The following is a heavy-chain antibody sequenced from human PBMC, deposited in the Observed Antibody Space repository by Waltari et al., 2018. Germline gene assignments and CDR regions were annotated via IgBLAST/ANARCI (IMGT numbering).Heavy chain of an antibody. D-gene: IGHD4-17*01. J-gene: IGHJ3*02. CDR1: EFRCDESA. CDR3: AREALLTTNAFDI. V-gene: IGHV3-20*04. CDR2: INWNGAST. Sequence: EVQLVESGGGVVRPGGSLRRSCVGSEFRCDESAMHWVRQGPGKVLEWVSSINWNGASTDYVDSAKGRFSISRDNAKNYLYLQMNSLRAEDTAVYYCAREALLTTNAFDIWGQGTMVTVSS.